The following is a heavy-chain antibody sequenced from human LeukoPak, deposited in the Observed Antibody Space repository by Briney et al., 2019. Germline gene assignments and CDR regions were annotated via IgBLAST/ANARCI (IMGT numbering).Heavy chain of an antibody. CDR2: ISGSGGST. Sequence: GGSLRLSCAASGFTFSSYAMSWVRQAPGKGLEWVSAISGSGGSTYYADSVKGRFTTSRDNSKNTLYLQMNSLRAEDTAVYCCAKDSRPGAPRYYMDVWGKGTTVTVSS. CDR1: GFTFSSYA. J-gene: IGHJ6*03. D-gene: IGHD4/OR15-4a*01. CDR3: AKDSRPGAPRYYMDV. V-gene: IGHV3-23*01.